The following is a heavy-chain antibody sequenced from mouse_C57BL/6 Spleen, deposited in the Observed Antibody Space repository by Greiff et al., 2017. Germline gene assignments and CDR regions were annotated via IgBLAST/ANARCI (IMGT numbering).Heavy chain of an antibody. J-gene: IGHJ4*01. Sequence: EVKLMESGGGLVQPGGSLSLSCAASGFTFTDYYMSWVRQPPGKALEWLGFIRNKANGYTTESSASVKGRFTISRDNSQSSLYLQMNALRAEDSATYDCARCPNYDGRSYDYAMDYWGQGTSVTVSS. V-gene: IGHV7-3*01. D-gene: IGHD1-1*01. CDR3: ARCPNYDGRSYDYAMDY. CDR2: IRNKANGYTT. CDR1: GFTFTDYY.